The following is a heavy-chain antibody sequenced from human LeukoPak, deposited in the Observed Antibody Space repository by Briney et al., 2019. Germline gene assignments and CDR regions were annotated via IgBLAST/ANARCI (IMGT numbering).Heavy chain of an antibody. CDR1: GYTFTSYG. V-gene: IGHV1-18*01. CDR3: AKYSSGWYYFDY. CDR2: ISAYNGNT. J-gene: IGHJ4*02. Sequence: ASVKVSCKASGYTFTSYGISWVRQAPGQGLEWMGWISAYNGNTNYAQKLQGRVTMTTDTSTSTAYMELRSLRSDDTAVYYCAKYSSGWYYFDYWGQGTLVTVSS. D-gene: IGHD6-19*01.